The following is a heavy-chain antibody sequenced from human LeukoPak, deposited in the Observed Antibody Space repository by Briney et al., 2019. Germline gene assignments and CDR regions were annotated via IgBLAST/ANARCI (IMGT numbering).Heavy chain of an antibody. Sequence: ASVKVSCKASGYTFTSYYMHWVRQAPGQGLEWMGIINPSGGSTSYAQKFQGRVTMTRDMSTSTVYMELSSLRSEDTAVYHCARAGYYDILTGYGGGGGTFDYWGQGTLVTVSS. CDR1: GYTFTSYY. D-gene: IGHD3-9*01. J-gene: IGHJ4*02. CDR2: INPSGGST. V-gene: IGHV1-46*01. CDR3: ARAGYYDILTGYGGGGGTFDY.